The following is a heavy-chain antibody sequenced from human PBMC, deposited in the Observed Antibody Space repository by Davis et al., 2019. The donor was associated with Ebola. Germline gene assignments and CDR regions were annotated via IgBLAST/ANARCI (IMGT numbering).Heavy chain of an antibody. Sequence: GSLRLSCTVSGGSISGDYWSWIRQPPGKGLEWIGYIYYSGSTNYNPSLKSRVTISVDTSKNQFSLKLSSVTAADTAVYYCARQSGYDGMDVWGQGTTVTVSS. J-gene: IGHJ6*02. D-gene: IGHD3-3*01. V-gene: IGHV4-59*08. CDR1: GGSISGDY. CDR2: IYYSGST. CDR3: ARQSGYDGMDV.